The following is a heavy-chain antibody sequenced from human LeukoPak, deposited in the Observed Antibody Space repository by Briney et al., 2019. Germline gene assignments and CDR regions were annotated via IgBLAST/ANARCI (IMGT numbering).Heavy chain of an antibody. Sequence: SETLSLTCTVSGGSISSYYWSWIRQPAGKGLEWIGRIYTSGNTNYNPSLKSRVTMSVDTSKNQFSLKLSSVTAADTAVYYCAREAYYYDSSGYEFDYWGQGTLVTVSS. J-gene: IGHJ4*02. CDR2: IYTSGNT. V-gene: IGHV4-4*07. CDR3: AREAYYYDSSGYEFDY. D-gene: IGHD3-22*01. CDR1: GGSISSYY.